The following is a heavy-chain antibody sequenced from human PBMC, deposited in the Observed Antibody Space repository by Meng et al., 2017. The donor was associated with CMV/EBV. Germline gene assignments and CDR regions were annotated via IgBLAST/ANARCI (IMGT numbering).Heavy chain of an antibody. CDR3: ARAGPNLGFDY. D-gene: IGHD3-16*01. J-gene: IGHJ4*02. CDR2: ISSSGSTI. CDR1: GFTFSSHE. V-gene: IGHV3-48*03. Sequence: GESLKISCAASGFTFSSHEMNWVRQAPGKGLEWVSYISSSGSTIYYADSVKGRFTISRDNAKNSLYLQMNSLRAEDTAVYYCARAGPNLGFDYWGQGTLVTVSS.